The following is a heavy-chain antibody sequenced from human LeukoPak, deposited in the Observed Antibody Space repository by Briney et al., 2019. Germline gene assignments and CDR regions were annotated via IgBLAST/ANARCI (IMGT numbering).Heavy chain of an antibody. CDR3: ARRWYFDL. CDR2: ISNDGSDK. J-gene: IGHJ2*01. Sequence: PGGSLRLSCEASGFTFSIYAMHWVRQAPGKGLEWVAVISNDGSDKYYADSVKGRFTISRDNSKSTLYLQMNSLRTEDTAVYYCARRWYFDLWGRGTLVTVSS. CDR1: GFTFSIYA. V-gene: IGHV3-30*04.